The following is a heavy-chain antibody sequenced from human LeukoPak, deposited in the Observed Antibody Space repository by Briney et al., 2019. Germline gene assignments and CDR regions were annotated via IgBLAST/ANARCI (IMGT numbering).Heavy chain of an antibody. V-gene: IGHV1-69*05. CDR3: ARWVRGVPPYNWFDP. J-gene: IGHJ5*02. Sequence: GASVKVSCKASGGTFSSYAISWVRQAPGQGLEWMGGIIPIFGTANYAQKFQGRVTITTDESTSTAYMELSSLRSEDTAVYYCARWVRGVPPYNWFDPWGQGTLVTVSS. CDR2: IIPIFGTA. CDR1: GGTFSSYA. D-gene: IGHD3-10*01.